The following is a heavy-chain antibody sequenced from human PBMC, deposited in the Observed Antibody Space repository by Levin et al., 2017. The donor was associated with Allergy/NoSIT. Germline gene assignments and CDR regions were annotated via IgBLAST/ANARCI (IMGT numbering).Heavy chain of an antibody. Sequence: ASVKVSCKASGYTFTSYGISWVRQAPGQGLEWMGWISAYNGNTNYAQKLQGRVTMTTDTFTSTAYMELRSLRSDDTAVYYCARDLRYSSGWYSEPDFDYWGQGTLVTVSS. J-gene: IGHJ4*02. V-gene: IGHV1-18*01. CDR2: ISAYNGNT. D-gene: IGHD6-19*01. CDR1: GYTFTSYG. CDR3: ARDLRYSSGWYSEPDFDY.